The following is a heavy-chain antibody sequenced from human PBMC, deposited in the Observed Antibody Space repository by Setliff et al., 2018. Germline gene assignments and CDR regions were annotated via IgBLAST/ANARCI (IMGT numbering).Heavy chain of an antibody. Sequence: SCATSGFTFSNYAVTWVRQAPGKGPEWVAAITGSGGNIFYADSVRGRFTISRDNSNNTLFLQMDSLRAEDTAIYYCAKDPAAKSGWLYYFDYWGQGTLVTVSS. CDR3: AKDPAAKSGWLYYFDY. V-gene: IGHV3-23*01. CDR2: ITGSGGNI. D-gene: IGHD6-19*01. CDR1: GFTFSNYA. J-gene: IGHJ4*02.